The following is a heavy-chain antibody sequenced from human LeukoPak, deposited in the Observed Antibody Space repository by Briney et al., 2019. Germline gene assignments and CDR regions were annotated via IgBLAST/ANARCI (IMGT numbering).Heavy chain of an antibody. V-gene: IGHV4-59*12. D-gene: IGHD3-22*01. CDR3: ARDDYYDKNAFDI. Sequence: SETLSLTCTVSGGSISSYYWSWIRQPPGKGLEWIGYMSDSGSTNYNPSLKSRVTISVDTSKNQFSLKLSSVTAADTAVYYCARDDYYDKNAFDIWGQGTMVTVSS. J-gene: IGHJ3*02. CDR1: GGSISSYY. CDR2: MSDSGST.